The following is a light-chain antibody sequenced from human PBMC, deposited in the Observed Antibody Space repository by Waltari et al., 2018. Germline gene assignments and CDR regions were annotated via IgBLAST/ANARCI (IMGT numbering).Light chain of an antibody. Sequence: EIVMTQSPATLSVSPGERAILSCRASQSITSNLAWYQQKPGQAPSLLIYGASTRATDIPCRFSGSGSGTEFNLTISSLQSEDFAVYYCQQYHNWPPLTFGGGTKVEIK. J-gene: IGKJ4*01. V-gene: IGKV3D-15*01. CDR3: QQYHNWPPLT. CDR1: QSITSN. CDR2: GAS.